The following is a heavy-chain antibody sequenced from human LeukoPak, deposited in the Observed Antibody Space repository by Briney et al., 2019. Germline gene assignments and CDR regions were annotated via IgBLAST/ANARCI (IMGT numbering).Heavy chain of an antibody. J-gene: IGHJ5*02. CDR2: ISPTTGGT. V-gene: IGHV1-2*02. D-gene: IGHD2-15*01. CDR1: GYTFTGFY. Sequence: AASVKVSCKASGYTFTGFYLHWVRQAPGQGLEWVGWISPTTGGTNYAQRFQGRVTMTRDTSISTAYLQWSSLKASDTAMYYCARQVPGCSGGSCYSGWFDPWGQGTLVTVSS. CDR3: ARQVPGCSGGSCYSGWFDP.